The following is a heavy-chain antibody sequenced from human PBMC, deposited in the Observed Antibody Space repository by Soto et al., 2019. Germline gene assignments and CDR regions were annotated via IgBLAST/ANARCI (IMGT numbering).Heavy chain of an antibody. CDR1: GFTFSGYV. V-gene: IGHV3-23*01. Sequence: HPGGSLRLSCAASGFTFSGYVMNWVRQAPGKGLEWVSGISGSGDTTHYADSVKGRFTISRDNSKNTLHLQMKSLRADDTALYFCAKAWTNYSKPNWFDPWGQGTLVTVSS. D-gene: IGHD2-2*01. CDR3: AKAWTNYSKPNWFDP. J-gene: IGHJ5*02. CDR2: ISGSGDTT.